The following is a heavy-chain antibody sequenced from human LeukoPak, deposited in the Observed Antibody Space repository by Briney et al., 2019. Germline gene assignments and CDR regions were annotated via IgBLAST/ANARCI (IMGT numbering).Heavy chain of an antibody. D-gene: IGHD6-19*01. Sequence: GASVKVSCKASGYTFTSYYMHWVRQAPGQGLEWMGWINTNTGNPTYAQGFTGRFVFSLDTSVSTAYLQISSLKAEDTAVYYCARDGRHTVAGTVDYWGQGTLVTVSS. CDR1: GYTFTSYY. CDR3: ARDGRHTVAGTVDY. J-gene: IGHJ4*02. CDR2: INTNTGNP. V-gene: IGHV7-4-1*02.